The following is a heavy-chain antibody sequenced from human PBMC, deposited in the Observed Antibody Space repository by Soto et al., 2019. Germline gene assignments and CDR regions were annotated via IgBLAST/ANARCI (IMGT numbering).Heavy chain of an antibody. D-gene: IGHD5-12*01. CDR2: IYYSGST. CDR1: GGSISSAGYY. CDR3: ARHTYSGYGLDAFDI. J-gene: IGHJ3*02. Sequence: QVQLQESGPGLVKPSQTLSLTCTVSGGSISSAGYYWSWIRQHPGKGLEWIGYIYYSGSTYYNPSLKSRVTISVDTSKNQFSLKLSSVTAADTAVYYCARHTYSGYGLDAFDIWGQGTMVTVSS. V-gene: IGHV4-31*03.